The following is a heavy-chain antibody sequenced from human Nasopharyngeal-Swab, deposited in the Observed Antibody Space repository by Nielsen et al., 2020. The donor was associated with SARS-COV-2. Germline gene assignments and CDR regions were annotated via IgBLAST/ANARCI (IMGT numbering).Heavy chain of an antibody. V-gene: IGHV3-7*05. J-gene: IGHJ4*02. CDR3: ARLDPFGSEDK. CDR2: IKQDGSEK. Sequence: GESLKISCAASGFTFSSYWMSWVRQAPGKGLEWVANIKQDGSEKYYVDSVKGRFTISRDNAKNSLYLQMNSLRAEDTAVYYCARLDPFGSEDKWGQGTLVTVSS. D-gene: IGHD3-3*01. CDR1: GFTFSSYW.